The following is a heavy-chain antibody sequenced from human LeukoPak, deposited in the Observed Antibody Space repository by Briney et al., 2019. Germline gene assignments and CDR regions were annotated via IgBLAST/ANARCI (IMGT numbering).Heavy chain of an antibody. V-gene: IGHV3-21*01. J-gene: IGHJ4*02. D-gene: IGHD3-16*01. CDR2: ISSGGSYI. CDR1: GFTFSTFT. CDR3: ARDWAWGGFDH. Sequence: AGGSLRHSCVASGFTFSTFTIHWVRQAPGKGLEWVSSISSGGSYISYADSVQGRFTISRDNAKNSLYLQMNSLRVDDTAIYYCARDWAWGGFDHWGQGALVTVSP.